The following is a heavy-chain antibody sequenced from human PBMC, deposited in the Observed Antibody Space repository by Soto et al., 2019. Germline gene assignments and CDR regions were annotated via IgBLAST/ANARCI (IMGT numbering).Heavy chain of an antibody. V-gene: IGHV3-21*01. CDR2: ISSSSSYI. D-gene: IGHD6-13*01. CDR3: AKGEAVAGTEFDY. Sequence: EVQLVESGGGLVKPGGSLRLSCAASGFTFSSYSMNWVRQAPGKGLEWVSSISSSSSYIYYADSVKGRFTISRDNAKNSLYRQMNSLRAEDTAVYYCAKGEAVAGTEFDYWGQGTLVTVSS. CDR1: GFTFSSYS. J-gene: IGHJ4*02.